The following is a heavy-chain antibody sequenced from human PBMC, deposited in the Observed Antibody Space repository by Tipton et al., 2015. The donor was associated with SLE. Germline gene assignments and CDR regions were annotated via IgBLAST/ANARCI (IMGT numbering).Heavy chain of an antibody. J-gene: IGHJ2*01. V-gene: IGHV4-59*01. CDR2: IYYSGST. CDR3: ARKITMVQGGYWYFDL. D-gene: IGHD3-10*01. CDR1: GGSFSGYY. Sequence: TLSLTCAVYGGSFSGYYWSWIRQPPGKGLEWIGNIYYSGSTNYNPSLKSRVTISVDTSKNQFSLKLSSVTAADTAVYYCARKITMVQGGYWYFDLWGRGILVTVSS.